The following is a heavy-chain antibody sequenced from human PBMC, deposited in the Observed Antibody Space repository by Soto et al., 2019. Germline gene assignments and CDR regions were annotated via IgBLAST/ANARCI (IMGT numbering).Heavy chain of an antibody. J-gene: IGHJ4*02. V-gene: IGHV4-59*01. CDR1: GGSISSYY. D-gene: IGHD2-2*01. CDR3: ARVIAVPAANYYFDY. Sequence: SETLSLTCTVSGGSISSYYWSWIRQPPGKGLEWIGYTYYSGSTNYNPSLKSRVTISVDTSKNQFSLKLSSVTAADTAVYYCARVIAVPAANYYFDYWGQGTLVTVSS. CDR2: TYYSGST.